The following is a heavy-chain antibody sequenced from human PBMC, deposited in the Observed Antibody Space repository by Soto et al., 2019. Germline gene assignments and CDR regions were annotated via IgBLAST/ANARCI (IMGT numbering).Heavy chain of an antibody. CDR3: AHAYYDFWSGYYMRGYYYYYMDV. J-gene: IGHJ6*03. Sequence: QITLKESGPTLVKPTQTLTLTCTFSGFSLSTSGVGVGWIRQPPGKALEWLALIYWDDDKRYSPSLKSRLTIPKDTSKNQVVLTMTNMDPVDTATYYCAHAYYDFWSGYYMRGYYYYYMDVWGKGTTVTVSS. V-gene: IGHV2-5*02. CDR2: IYWDDDK. CDR1: GFSLSTSGVG. D-gene: IGHD3-3*01.